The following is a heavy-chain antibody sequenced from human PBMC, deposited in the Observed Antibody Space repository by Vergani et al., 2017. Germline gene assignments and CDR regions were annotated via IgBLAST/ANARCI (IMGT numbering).Heavy chain of an antibody. CDR1: GFTFSSYS. V-gene: IGHV4-59*06. J-gene: IGHJ4*02. CDR2: IYYSGST. Sequence: VQLVESGGDLVQPGGSLRLSCAASGFTFSSYSMNWVRQAPGKGLEWIGYIYYSGSTYYNPSLKSRVTISVDTSKNQFSLKLSSVTAADTAVYYCARTTSSSNLDYWGQGTLVTVSS. CDR3: ARTTSSSNLDY. D-gene: IGHD6-6*01.